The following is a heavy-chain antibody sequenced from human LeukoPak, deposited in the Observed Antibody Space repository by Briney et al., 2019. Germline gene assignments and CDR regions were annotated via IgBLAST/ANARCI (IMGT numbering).Heavy chain of an antibody. CDR3: ARDQDPGKYSSGWYWGLGGYYYMDV. Sequence: ASVKVSCKASGYTFTSYGISWVRQAPGQGLEWMGWISAYNGNTNYAQKLQGRVTMTTDTSTSTAYMELRSLRSDDTAVYYCARDQDPGKYSSGWYWGLGGYYYMDVWGKGTTVTVSS. CDR1: GYTFTSYG. J-gene: IGHJ6*03. CDR2: ISAYNGNT. V-gene: IGHV1-18*01. D-gene: IGHD6-19*01.